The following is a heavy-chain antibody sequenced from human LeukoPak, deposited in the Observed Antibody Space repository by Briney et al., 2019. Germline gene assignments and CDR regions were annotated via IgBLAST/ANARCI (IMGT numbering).Heavy chain of an antibody. D-gene: IGHD3-22*01. Sequence: GGSLRLSCAASGFTFSSYAMSCVRQAPGKGLEWVSSITSSGAATYYADSVKGRLTISRDNSDNTLYLQMNSLRAEDTAVYYCAKDRPNYYGSNGHYYKLNGDCWGQGTLVTVSS. V-gene: IGHV3-23*01. CDR3: AKDRPNYYGSNGHYYKLNGDC. J-gene: IGHJ4*02. CDR2: ITSSGAAT. CDR1: GFTFSSYA.